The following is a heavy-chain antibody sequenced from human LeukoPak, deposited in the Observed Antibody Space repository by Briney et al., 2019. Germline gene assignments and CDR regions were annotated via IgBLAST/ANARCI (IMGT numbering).Heavy chain of an antibody. CDR2: ITPFNGNT. V-gene: IGHV1-45*02. J-gene: IGHJ4*02. CDR1: GYTFTYRY. D-gene: IGHD6-13*01. Sequence: SVKVSCKASGYTFTYRYLHWVRQAPGQALEWMGWITPFNGNTNYAQKFQDRVTITRDRSMSTAYMELSRLRSDDTAVYYCARELVAAAGNGYWGQGTLVTVSS. CDR3: ARELVAAAGNGY.